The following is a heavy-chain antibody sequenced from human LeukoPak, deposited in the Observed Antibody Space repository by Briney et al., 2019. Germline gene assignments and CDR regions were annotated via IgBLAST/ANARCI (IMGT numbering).Heavy chain of an antibody. CDR2: IYPGDSDT. CDR1: GYSFTSYW. J-gene: IGHJ4*02. D-gene: IGHD3-22*01. V-gene: IGHV5-51*01. CDR3: ARSGYYYDSSGYYQYDY. Sequence: GESLKISCKGSGYSFTSYWIGWVRQMPGKGLEWMGIIYPGDSDTRYSPSFQGQVTISAEKSISTAYLQWSSLKASDTAMYYCARSGYYYDSSGYYQYDYWGQGTLVTVSS.